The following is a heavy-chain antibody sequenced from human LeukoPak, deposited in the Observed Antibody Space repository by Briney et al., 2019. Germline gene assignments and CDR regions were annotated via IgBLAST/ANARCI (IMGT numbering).Heavy chain of an antibody. V-gene: IGHV4-59*08. J-gene: IGHJ4*02. Sequence: SETLSLTCTVSGGSLGSLYWSWIRQPPGKGLEWIGYIYYTGSTNYNPSLRGRVTMFVDMSKNQFSLRPSSVTAADTAVYYCARHRAYSSSSPFDYWGQGTLVTVSS. CDR1: GGSLGSLY. D-gene: IGHD6-6*01. CDR3: ARHRAYSSSSPFDY. CDR2: IYYTGST.